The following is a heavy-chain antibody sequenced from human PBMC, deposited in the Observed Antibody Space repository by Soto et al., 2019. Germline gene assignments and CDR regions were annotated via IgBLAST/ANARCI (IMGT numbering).Heavy chain of an antibody. CDR1: GYTFTSYT. CDR2: VGPSSGNT. V-gene: IGHV1-18*01. J-gene: IGHJ4*02. Sequence: ASVKVSCKASGYTFTSYTVSWVRQAPGQGLEWVGWVGPSSGNTDSARNLQGRVTMTTDTSTSTAYMELRSLRSDDSAVYYCARDTGNFFDYWGQGTLVTVSS. CDR3: ARDTGNFFDY.